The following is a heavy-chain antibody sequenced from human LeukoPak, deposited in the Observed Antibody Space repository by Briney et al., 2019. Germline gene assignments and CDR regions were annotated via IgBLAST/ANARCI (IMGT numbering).Heavy chain of an antibody. D-gene: IGHD6-13*01. CDR1: GFTFNNYP. Sequence: PGGSLRLSCAGSGFTFNNYPISWVRQTPGKGLEWVSAITGGADSTYYADSVKGRFTISRDNSKNTLYLQMNSLRAEDTAVYYCARERPRMGSSSWFDYWGQGTLVTVSS. J-gene: IGHJ4*02. V-gene: IGHV3-23*01. CDR3: ARERPRMGSSSWFDY. CDR2: ITGGADST.